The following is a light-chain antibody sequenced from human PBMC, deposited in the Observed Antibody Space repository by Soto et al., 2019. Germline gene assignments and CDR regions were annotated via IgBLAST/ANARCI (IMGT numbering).Light chain of an antibody. CDR1: QSVSSSY. V-gene: IGKV3-20*01. Sequence: EIVLTQSPGTLSLSPGERATLSCRASQSVSSSYLAWYQQKPGQAPRLLIYGASSRATGIPDRFSGSGSGADFTITINRLEPEDFAVYFCQQYDNSPPFTFGQGTKVEIK. CDR2: GAS. J-gene: IGKJ2*01. CDR3: QQYDNSPPFT.